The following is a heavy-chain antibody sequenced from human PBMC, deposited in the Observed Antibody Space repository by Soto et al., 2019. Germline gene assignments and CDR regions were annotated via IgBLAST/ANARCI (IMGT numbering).Heavy chain of an antibody. CDR3: ARDSAKMAGSFFDY. V-gene: IGHV1-2*02. J-gene: IGHJ4*02. D-gene: IGHD1-26*01. CDR1: GYTFIDYY. Sequence: RASVKVSCKASGYTFIDYYIHWVRQAPGQGLEWMGWFKSNSGDTRFAQKFQGRVTMTGDTSISTAYMELSSLRSDDTAVYYCARDSAKMAGSFFDYWGQGTLVTVSS. CDR2: FKSNSGDT.